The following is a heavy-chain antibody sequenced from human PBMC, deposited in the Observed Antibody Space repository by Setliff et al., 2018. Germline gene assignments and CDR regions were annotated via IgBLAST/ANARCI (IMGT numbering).Heavy chain of an antibody. V-gene: IGHV2-5*02. Sequence: PTLVNPPQTLTLTCTFSGFSLSTSGVGVGWIRQPPGKALEWLALIYWDDDKRYSPSLKSRLTITKDTSKNQVVLTMTNMDPVDTATYYCAHGGDFWSGYWGGGPRKVGYYFDYWGQGTLVTVSS. CDR2: IYWDDDK. D-gene: IGHD3-3*01. CDR3: AHGGDFWSGYWGGGPRKVGYYFDY. CDR1: GFSLSTSGVG. J-gene: IGHJ4*02.